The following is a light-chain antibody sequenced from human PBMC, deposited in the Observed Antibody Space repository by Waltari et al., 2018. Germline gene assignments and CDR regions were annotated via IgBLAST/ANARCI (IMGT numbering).Light chain of an antibody. Sequence: QSALSQPASVSGSPGQSLTITCTGALTSLASYNLFAWYQHHPTRAPKPTIYEATNPPSGISSRVSGAKSGATASLRISGLQADDEADYYCCSYTGSSTSYGCGGGTKVTVL. V-gene: IGLV2-23*01. CDR2: EAT. CDR1: LTSLASYNL. J-gene: IGLJ1*01. CDR3: CSYTGSSTSYG.